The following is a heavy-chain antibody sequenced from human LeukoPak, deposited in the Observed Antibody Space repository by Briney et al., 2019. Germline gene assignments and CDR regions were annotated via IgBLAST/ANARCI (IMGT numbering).Heavy chain of an antibody. J-gene: IGHJ6*02. Sequence: PGGSLRLSCAASGFTFSDYYMSWIRQAPGKGLEWVSYISRSGSTIYYADSVKGRFTISRDNAKNSLYLQMNSLRAEDTAVYYCAREEGYCSSTSCHDYYGMDVWGQGTTVTVSS. V-gene: IGHV3-11*01. CDR2: ISRSGSTI. CDR1: GFTFSDYY. D-gene: IGHD2-2*01. CDR3: AREEGYCSSTSCHDYYGMDV.